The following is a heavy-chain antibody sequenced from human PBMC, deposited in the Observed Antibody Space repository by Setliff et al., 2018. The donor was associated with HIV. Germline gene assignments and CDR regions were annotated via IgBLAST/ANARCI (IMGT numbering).Heavy chain of an antibody. CDR3: TALVGPTPDYYDNMDV. J-gene: IGHJ6*03. V-gene: IGHV1-24*01. CDR1: GYTLTDLS. D-gene: IGHD2-2*01. Sequence: ASVKVSCKVSGYTLTDLSIHWVRQAPGKGPEWMGRVDPEDGETIYAEKFQGRFTISRDDSESTLYLQISSLKTEDTAVYYCTALVGPTPDYYDNMDVWGKGTTVTVSS. CDR2: VDPEDGET.